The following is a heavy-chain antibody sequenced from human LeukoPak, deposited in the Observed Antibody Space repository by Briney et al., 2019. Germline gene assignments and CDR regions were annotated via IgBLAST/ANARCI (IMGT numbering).Heavy chain of an antibody. J-gene: IGHJ4*02. V-gene: IGHV3-9*01. Sequence: GGSLRLSCAASGFTFDDDAMRWVRQAPGKGLEWISGISWNSGSIGYADSVKGRFTISRGNAKNSLYLQMNSLRAEDTALYYCAKGRVGATTNYFDYWGQGTLVTVSS. CDR3: AKGRVGATTNYFDY. D-gene: IGHD1-26*01. CDR1: GFTFDDDA. CDR2: ISWNSGSI.